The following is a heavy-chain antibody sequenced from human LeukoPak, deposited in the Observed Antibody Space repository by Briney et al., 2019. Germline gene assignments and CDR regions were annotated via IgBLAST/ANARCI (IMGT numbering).Heavy chain of an antibody. CDR2: ITVSGLTT. CDR1: GFTFSSYS. J-gene: IGHJ4*02. Sequence: PGGSLRLSCAASGFTFSSYSMTWVRQAPGKGLEWVSSITVSGLTTYYADSVKGRFTISRDNSKSTLFLQMNSLRAEDTAVYYCAKGLRTLDQWGQGTLVTVSS. V-gene: IGHV3-23*01. CDR3: AKGLRTLDQ.